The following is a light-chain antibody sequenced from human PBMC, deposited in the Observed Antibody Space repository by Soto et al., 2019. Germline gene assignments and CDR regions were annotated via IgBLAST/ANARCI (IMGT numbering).Light chain of an antibody. J-gene: IGLJ2*01. CDR2: EVS. CDR1: SSDVGSYNL. CDR3: CSYAGSRTFEV. V-gene: IGLV2-23*02. Sequence: QSALTQPASVSGSPGQSITISCTGTSSDVGSYNLVSWYQQHPGKAPTVMIYEVSKRPSGVSNRFSGSKSGNTASLELSGLQAEDEADYYCCSYAGSRTFEVFGGGTQLTVL.